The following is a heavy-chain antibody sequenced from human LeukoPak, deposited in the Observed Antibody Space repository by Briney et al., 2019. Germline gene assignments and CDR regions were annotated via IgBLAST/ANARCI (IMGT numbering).Heavy chain of an antibody. J-gene: IGHJ4*02. CDR2: ISYDGSNK. CDR3: ARMPY. V-gene: IGHV3-30*04. Sequence: GSLRLSCAASGFTFSSYAMHWVRQAPGKGLEWVAVISYDGSNKYYADSVKGRFTISRDNSKNTLYLQMNSLRAEDTAVYYCARMPYWGQGTLVTVSS. D-gene: IGHD2-2*01. CDR1: GFTFSSYA.